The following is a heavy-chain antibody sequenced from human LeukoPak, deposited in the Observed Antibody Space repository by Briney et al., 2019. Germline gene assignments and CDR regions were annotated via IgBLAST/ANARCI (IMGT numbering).Heavy chain of an antibody. CDR2: ISAYNGNT. CDR1: GYTFTSYG. CDR3: ARTIFGVVSNGNWFDP. Sequence: ASVKVSCKASGYTFTSYGISWVRQAPGQGLEWMGWISAYNGNTNYAQKLQGRVTITTDESTSTAYMELSSLRSKDTAVYYCARTIFGVVSNGNWFDPWGQGTLVTVSS. D-gene: IGHD3-3*02. V-gene: IGHV1-18*01. J-gene: IGHJ5*02.